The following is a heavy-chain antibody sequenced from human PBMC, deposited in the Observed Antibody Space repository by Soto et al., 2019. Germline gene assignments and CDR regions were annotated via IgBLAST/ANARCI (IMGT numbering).Heavy chain of an antibody. CDR2: ISSSGSTI. V-gene: IGHV3-48*03. Sequence: EVQLVESGGGSVQPGGSLRLSCAASGFTFSSYEMNWVRQAPGKGLEWVSYISSSGSTIYYADSVKGRFTISRDNAKNSLYLQMNSLRAEDTAVYYCARAHWGCSSTSCYTRYYYYYYGMDVWGQGTTVTVSS. D-gene: IGHD2-2*02. J-gene: IGHJ6*02. CDR3: ARAHWGCSSTSCYTRYYYYYYGMDV. CDR1: GFTFSSYE.